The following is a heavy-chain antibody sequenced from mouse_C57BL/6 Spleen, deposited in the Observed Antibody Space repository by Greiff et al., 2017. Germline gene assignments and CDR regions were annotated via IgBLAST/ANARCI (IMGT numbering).Heavy chain of an antibody. D-gene: IGHD3-3*01. Sequence: VQLQQPGAELVRPGSSVKLSCKASGYTFTSYWMHWVKQRPIQGLEWIGNIDPSDSETHYNQKFKDKATLTVDKSSSTASMQLSSLTSEDSAVYYCARRAPLDYWGQGTTLTVSS. CDR1: GYTFTSYW. V-gene: IGHV1-52*01. CDR2: IDPSDSET. J-gene: IGHJ2*01. CDR3: ARRAPLDY.